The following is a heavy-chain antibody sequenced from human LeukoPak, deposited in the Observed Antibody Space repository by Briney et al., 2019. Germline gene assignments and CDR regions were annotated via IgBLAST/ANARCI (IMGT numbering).Heavy chain of an antibody. V-gene: IGHV3-23*01. CDR2: ISDSGGST. CDR1: GFTFSSYA. Sequence: GGSLRLSCAASGFTFSSYAMSWVRQAPGKGLEWVSAISDSGGSTYYADSVKGRFTISRDNSNNTPYLQMNSLRAEDTAVYYCAKDLYCSSTSCYMDVWGKGTTVTVSS. J-gene: IGHJ6*03. D-gene: IGHD2-2*01. CDR3: AKDLYCSSTSCYMDV.